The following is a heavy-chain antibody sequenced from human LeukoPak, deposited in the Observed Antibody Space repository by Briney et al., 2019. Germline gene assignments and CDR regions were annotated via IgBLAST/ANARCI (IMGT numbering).Heavy chain of an antibody. CDR3: ARSDFWSGYYSHDFDY. Sequence: SETLSLTCAVSGVSFGAYSWSWIRQPPGKGLEWIGEINHSGGTNCNPSLKTRITISVDTSKDQFSLNLSSVTAADTAVYYCARSDFWSGYYSHDFDYWGQGTLVTVSS. V-gene: IGHV4-34*01. D-gene: IGHD3-3*01. CDR1: GVSFGAYS. CDR2: INHSGGT. J-gene: IGHJ4*02.